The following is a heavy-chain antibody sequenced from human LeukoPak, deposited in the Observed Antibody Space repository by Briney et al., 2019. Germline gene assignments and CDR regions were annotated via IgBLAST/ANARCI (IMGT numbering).Heavy chain of an antibody. CDR3: ARVGDYGDYMAYYYGMDV. J-gene: IGHJ6*02. D-gene: IGHD4-17*01. Sequence: PSETLSLTCTVSGGSISSYYWSWIRQPPGKGQEWIGYIYYSGSTNYNPSLKSRVTISVDTSKNQFSLKLSSVTAADTAVYYCARVGDYGDYMAYYYGMDVWGQGTTVTVSS. V-gene: IGHV4-59*01. CDR1: GGSISSYY. CDR2: IYYSGST.